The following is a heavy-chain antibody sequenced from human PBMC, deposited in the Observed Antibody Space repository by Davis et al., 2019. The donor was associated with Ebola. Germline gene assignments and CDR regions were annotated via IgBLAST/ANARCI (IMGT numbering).Heavy chain of an antibody. CDR1: GYTFTSYY. CDR2: INPNSGGT. D-gene: IGHD3-3*01. Sequence: ASVTVSCKASGYTFTSYYMHWVRQAPGQGLEWMGWINPNSGGTNYAQKFQGRVTMTRDTSISTAYMELSRLRSDDTAVYYCARANFEEWLLVYYYYMDVWGKGTTVTVSS. CDR3: ARANFEEWLLVYYYYMDV. J-gene: IGHJ6*03. V-gene: IGHV1-2*02.